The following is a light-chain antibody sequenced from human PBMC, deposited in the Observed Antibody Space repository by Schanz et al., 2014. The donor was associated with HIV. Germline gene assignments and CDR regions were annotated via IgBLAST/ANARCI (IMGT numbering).Light chain of an antibody. V-gene: IGLV2-11*01. CDR3: CSYTTTSTYV. Sequence: QSALTQPHSVSGSPGQSVTISCTGTSSDVGGYKYLSWYQQHPGKAPKLMIYDVSKRPSGVPDRFSGSRSGNTASLTISGLQAEDEADYYCCSYTTTSTYVFGAGTKLTVL. CDR2: DVS. CDR1: SSDVGGYKY. J-gene: IGLJ1*01.